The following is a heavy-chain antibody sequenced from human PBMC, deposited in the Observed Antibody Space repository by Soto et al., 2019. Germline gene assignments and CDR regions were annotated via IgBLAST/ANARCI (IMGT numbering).Heavy chain of an antibody. V-gene: IGHV4-31*11. CDR3: ARDRFAGTLFAY. Sequence: PSETLSLTCAVYGGSLSGHNWSWIRQHPGKGLEWIGYIYYSGSTYYNPSLKSRVTISVDTSKNQFSLKLSSVTAADTAVYYCARDRFAGTLFAYWGQGTLVTVSS. D-gene: IGHD6-13*01. CDR2: IYYSGST. J-gene: IGHJ4*02. CDR1: GGSLSGHN.